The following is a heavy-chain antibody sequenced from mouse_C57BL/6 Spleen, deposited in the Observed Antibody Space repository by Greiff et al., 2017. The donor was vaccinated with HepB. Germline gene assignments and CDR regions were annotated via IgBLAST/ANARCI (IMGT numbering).Heavy chain of an antibody. Sequence: DVNLVESGGGLVKPGGSLKLSCAASGFTFSDYGMHWVRQAPEKGLEWVAYISSGSSTIYYADTVKGRFTISRDNAKNTLFLQMTSLRSEDTAMYYCARNYYGSSLKYYYAMDYWGQGTSVTVSS. CDR2: ISSGSSTI. CDR1: GFTFSDYG. J-gene: IGHJ4*01. V-gene: IGHV5-17*01. D-gene: IGHD1-1*01. CDR3: ARNYYGSSLKYYYAMDY.